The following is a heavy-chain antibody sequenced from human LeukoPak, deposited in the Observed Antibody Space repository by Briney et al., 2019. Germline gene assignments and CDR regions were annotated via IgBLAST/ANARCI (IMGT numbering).Heavy chain of an antibody. D-gene: IGHD2-2*01. V-gene: IGHV3-7*01. Sequence: GGSLRLSCAASGFTFSSYWMTWVRQAPGKGLEWVANINQDGGEKNYVDSVKGRFTISRDNAKNPLYLQMNSLRAEDTAVYYCAKDPTYCSSTSCYYYYYYMDVWGKGTTVTVSS. CDR3: AKDPTYCSSTSCYYYYYYMDV. J-gene: IGHJ6*03. CDR2: INQDGGEK. CDR1: GFTFSSYW.